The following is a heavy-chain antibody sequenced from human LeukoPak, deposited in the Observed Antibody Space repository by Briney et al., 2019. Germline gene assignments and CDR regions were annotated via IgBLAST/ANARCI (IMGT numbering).Heavy chain of an antibody. CDR1: VGTFTSYA. CDR2: IIPIFGTA. V-gene: IGHV1-69*05. Sequence: ASVRVSFKASVGTFTSYAISGVRQAPGQGVEWRGGIIPIFGTANNAQKFQGRVTMTTDTSTSTAYMELRSLRSDDTAVYYCARDPDCSSTSCYAWDYYYYYGMDVWGQGTTVTVSS. D-gene: IGHD2-2*01. J-gene: IGHJ6*02. CDR3: ARDPDCSSTSCYAWDYYYYYGMDV.